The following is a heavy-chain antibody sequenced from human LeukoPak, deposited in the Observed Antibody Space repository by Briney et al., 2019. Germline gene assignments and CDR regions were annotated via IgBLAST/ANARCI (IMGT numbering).Heavy chain of an antibody. V-gene: IGHV3-11*01. CDR2: ISSSGSTI. J-gene: IGHJ3*02. Sequence: GGSLRLSCAASGFTFSDYYMSWIRQAPGKGLEWVSYISSSGSTIYYADSVKGRFTISRDNSKNTLYLQMNSLRAEDTAVYYCAKAYPPGRVTIFGVVIHAFDIWGQGTMVTVSS. CDR3: AKAYPPGRVTIFGVVIHAFDI. D-gene: IGHD3-3*01. CDR1: GFTFSDYY.